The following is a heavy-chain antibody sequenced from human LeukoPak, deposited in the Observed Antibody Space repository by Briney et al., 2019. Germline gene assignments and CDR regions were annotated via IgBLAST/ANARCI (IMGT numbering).Heavy chain of an antibody. D-gene: IGHD6-13*01. V-gene: IGHV6-1*01. CDR2: PYCRSKWYN. Sequence: SQTLSLTCAISGDSFSSNSAAWIWIRQSPARGLEWLVSPYCRSKWYNDYAVSVKSRITINPDTSKTQFSLQLNSVTPEDTAVYYCARTYIRSSSCWTLDYWGQGTLVTVSS. CDR1: GDSFSSNSAA. CDR3: ARTYIRSSSCWTLDY. J-gene: IGHJ4*02.